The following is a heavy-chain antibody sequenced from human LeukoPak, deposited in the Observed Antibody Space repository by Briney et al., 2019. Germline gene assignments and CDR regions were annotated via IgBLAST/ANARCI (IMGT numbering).Heavy chain of an antibody. D-gene: IGHD3-10*02. J-gene: IGHJ6*03. V-gene: IGHV4-4*09. Sequence: SETLSLTCTSSRGSISTYYWSWIRQPPGKGLEWIGYISTGGSTYYNPSLKSRVTISVDTSKNQFSLKLSSVTAADTAVYYCASMIGYYYYYMDVWGKGTTVTVSS. CDR1: RGSISTYY. CDR2: ISTGGST. CDR3: ASMIGYYYYYMDV.